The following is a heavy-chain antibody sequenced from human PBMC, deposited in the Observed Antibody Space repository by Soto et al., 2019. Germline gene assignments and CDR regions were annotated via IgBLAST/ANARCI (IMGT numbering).Heavy chain of an antibody. CDR1: GFTFSSYS. CDR3: AGYCTNGVCADYYYYYMDV. CDR2: ISSSSSTI. J-gene: IGHJ6*03. Sequence: EVQLVESGGGLVQPGGSLRLSCAASGFTFSSYSMNWVRQAPGKGLEWVSYISSSSSTIYYADSVKGRFTISRDNAKNSMYLQMKSLRAEDTAVYYCAGYCTNGVCADYYYYYMDVWGKGTTVTVSS. V-gene: IGHV3-48*01. D-gene: IGHD2-8*01.